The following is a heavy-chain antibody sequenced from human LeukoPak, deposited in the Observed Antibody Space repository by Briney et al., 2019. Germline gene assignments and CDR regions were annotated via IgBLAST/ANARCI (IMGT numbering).Heavy chain of an antibody. CDR3: ARAKWGCGGDCYSMVDY. D-gene: IGHD2-21*02. Sequence: ASVKVSCKASGYTFTSYGISWVRQASGQGLEWMGWISAYNGNTNYAQKLQGRVTMTTDTSTSTAYMELRSLRSDDTAVYYCARAKWGCGGDCYSMVDYWGQGTLVTVSS. J-gene: IGHJ4*02. CDR1: GYTFTSYG. V-gene: IGHV1-18*01. CDR2: ISAYNGNT.